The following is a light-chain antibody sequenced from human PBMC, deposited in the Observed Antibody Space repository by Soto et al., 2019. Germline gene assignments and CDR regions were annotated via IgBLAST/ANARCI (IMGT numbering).Light chain of an antibody. CDR1: QSVSSY. CDR2: DAS. Sequence: EIVLTQSPATLSLSPGERATLSCRASQSVSSYLACYQQKPGQAPRLLIYDASSRATGIPARFSGSGSGTDFTLTISSLEPEDFAVYYCQQRSNWYTFGQGTQLEIK. V-gene: IGKV3-11*01. J-gene: IGKJ2*01. CDR3: QQRSNWYT.